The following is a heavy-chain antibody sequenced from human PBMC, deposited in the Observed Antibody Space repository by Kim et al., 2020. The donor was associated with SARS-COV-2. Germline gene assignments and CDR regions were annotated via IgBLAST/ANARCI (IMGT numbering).Heavy chain of an antibody. D-gene: IGHD3-22*01. Sequence: SLRLSCAASGFTFDDYAMHWVRQAPGKGLEWVSGISWNSGSIGYADSVKGRFTISRDNAKNSLYLQMNSLRAEDTALYYCAKVRWRQYYYDSSGYPNWYFDLWGRGTLVTVSS. V-gene: IGHV3-9*01. CDR2: ISWNSGSI. CDR1: GFTFDDYA. J-gene: IGHJ2*01. CDR3: AKVRWRQYYYDSSGYPNWYFDL.